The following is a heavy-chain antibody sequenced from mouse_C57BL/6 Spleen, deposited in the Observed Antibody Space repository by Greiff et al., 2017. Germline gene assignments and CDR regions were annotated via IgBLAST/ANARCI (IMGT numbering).Heavy chain of an antibody. D-gene: IGHD4-1*01. CDR2: ISNGGGST. CDR3: ARQGMGYFDV. V-gene: IGHV5-12*01. Sequence: EVKVVESGGGLVQPGGSLKLSCAASGFTFSDYYMYWVRQTPEKRLEWVAYISNGGGSTYYPDTVKGRFTISRDNAKNTLYLQMSRLKSEDTAMYYCARQGMGYFDVWGTGTTVTVSS. J-gene: IGHJ1*03. CDR1: GFTFSDYY.